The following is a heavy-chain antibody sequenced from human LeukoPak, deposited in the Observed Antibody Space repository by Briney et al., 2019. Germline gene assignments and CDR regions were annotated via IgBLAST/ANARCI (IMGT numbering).Heavy chain of an antibody. Sequence: ASVTVSFKASVYTFNMHGISWARQAPGQGREWMGWISAYNGDTKYSQKFQGRVTLTIDTSTSTAHMELRSLTSDDTAMYYCARDPSNTSGWYIYFDYWGQGTLVTVSS. J-gene: IGHJ4*02. V-gene: IGHV1-18*04. CDR1: VYTFNMHG. CDR3: ARDPSNTSGWYIYFDY. CDR2: ISAYNGDT. D-gene: IGHD6-19*01.